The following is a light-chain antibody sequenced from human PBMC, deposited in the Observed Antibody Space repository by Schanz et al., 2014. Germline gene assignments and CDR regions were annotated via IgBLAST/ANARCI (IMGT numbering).Light chain of an antibody. CDR2: EGS. V-gene: IGLV2-23*01. CDR3: CSYSSPLPWV. CDR1: SSDVGSYNL. J-gene: IGLJ3*02. Sequence: QSALTQPASVSGSPGQSITISCTGTSSDVGSYNLVSWYQQHPGKAPKLMIYEGSKRPSGVSIRFSGSKSGNTASLTISGLLPQDEADSYCCSYSSPLPWVFGGGTKLTVL.